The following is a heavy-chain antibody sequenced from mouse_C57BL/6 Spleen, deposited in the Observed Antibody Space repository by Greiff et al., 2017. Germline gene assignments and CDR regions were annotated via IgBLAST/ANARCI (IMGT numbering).Heavy chain of an antibody. Sequence: VQVVESGPGLVAPSQSLSITCTVSGFSLTSYGVDWVRQSPGKGLEWLGVIWGVGSTNYNSALKSRLSISKDNSKSQVFLKMNSLQTDDTAMYYCASEIPDGYPFAYWGQGTLVTVSA. CDR1: GFSLTSYG. J-gene: IGHJ3*01. V-gene: IGHV2-6*01. CDR3: ASEIPDGYPFAY. CDR2: IWGVGST. D-gene: IGHD2-3*01.